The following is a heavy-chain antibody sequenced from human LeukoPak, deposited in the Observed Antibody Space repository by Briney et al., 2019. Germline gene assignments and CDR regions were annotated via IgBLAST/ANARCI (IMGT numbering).Heavy chain of an antibody. CDR3: ARETEKQWQY. V-gene: IGHV4-38-2*02. J-gene: IGHJ3*01. CDR1: GYSLTSGYY. Sequence: PSETLSLTCTVSGYSLTSGYYWGWIRQPPGKGREGIASIFHSGSTFYNPSVKSRVTISVDTSKNQFSLSLRSVTAADTAVYYCARETEKQWQYWGQGTMATVSS. CDR2: IFHSGST. D-gene: IGHD6-19*01.